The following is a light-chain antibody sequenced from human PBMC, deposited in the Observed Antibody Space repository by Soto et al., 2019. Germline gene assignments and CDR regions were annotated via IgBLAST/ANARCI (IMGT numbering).Light chain of an antibody. CDR3: HQYGFGRDT. CDR2: GVS. V-gene: IGKV3-20*01. CDR1: QSVXRDY. Sequence: XXXLXXXPXTLSLSPGERVTFFCRASQSVXRDYLAWYQQKPGQAPRLLIYGVSSRATGIPDRFSGSGSGTDFTLTISRLEPEDFAVYYCHQYGFGRDTFGQGTKLE. J-gene: IGKJ2*01.